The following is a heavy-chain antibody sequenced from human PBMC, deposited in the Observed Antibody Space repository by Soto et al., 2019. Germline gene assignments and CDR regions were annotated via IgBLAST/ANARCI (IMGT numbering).Heavy chain of an antibody. V-gene: IGHV4-30-4*01. CDR1: GGSISSGDYY. CDR2: IYYSGST. CDR3: ARDSHDNSNYLSNWFDP. J-gene: IGHJ5*02. D-gene: IGHD4-4*01. Sequence: QVQLQESGPGLVKPSQTLSLTYTVSGGSISSGDYYWSWIRQPPGKGLEWIGYIYYSGSTYYNPSLKSRVTILVDTSKNQFSLKLSSVTAADTAVYYCARDSHDNSNYLSNWFDPWGQGTLVTVSS.